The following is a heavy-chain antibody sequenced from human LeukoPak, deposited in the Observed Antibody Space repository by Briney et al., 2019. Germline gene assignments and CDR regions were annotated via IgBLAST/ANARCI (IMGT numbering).Heavy chain of an antibody. CDR1: GFTFSSYA. D-gene: IGHD3-10*01. CDR3: AKGYGSGSYYPGHIDY. V-gene: IGHV3-23*01. J-gene: IGHJ4*02. Sequence: PAGSLRLSCAASGFTFSSYAMSWVRQAPGKGLEWVSAISGSGGSTYYADSVKGRFTISRDNSKNTLYLQMNSLRAEDTAVYYCAKGYGSGSYYPGHIDYWGQGTLVTVSS. CDR2: ISGSGGST.